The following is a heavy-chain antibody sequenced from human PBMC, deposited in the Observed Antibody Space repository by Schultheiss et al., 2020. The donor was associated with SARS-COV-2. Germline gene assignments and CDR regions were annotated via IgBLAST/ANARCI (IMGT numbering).Heavy chain of an antibody. V-gene: IGHV3-49*04. CDR3: ARDRLPYYYGSGGYFDY. J-gene: IGHJ4*02. D-gene: IGHD3-10*01. Sequence: GGSLRLSCTASGFTFGDYAMSWVRQAPGKGLEWVGFIRSKAYGGTTEYAASVKGRFTISRDDSKSITYLQMNSLRAEDTAVYYCARDRLPYYYGSGGYFDYWGQGTLVTVSS. CDR2: IRSKAYGGTT. CDR1: GFTFGDYA.